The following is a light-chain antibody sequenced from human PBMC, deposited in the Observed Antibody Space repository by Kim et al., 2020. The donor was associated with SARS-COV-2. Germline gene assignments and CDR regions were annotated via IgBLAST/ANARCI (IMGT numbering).Light chain of an antibody. CDR2: YDS. J-gene: IGLJ3*02. CDR1: YISDKS. V-gene: IGLV3-21*04. CDR3: QVWDNTGDLPV. Sequence: GKTARLACGGNYISDKSMHWCQQKPGQAPVLVIYYDSDLTPGTPDRFSGSNSGNRATLTISRVETEDEADYYCQVWDNTGDLPVFGGGTQLTVL.